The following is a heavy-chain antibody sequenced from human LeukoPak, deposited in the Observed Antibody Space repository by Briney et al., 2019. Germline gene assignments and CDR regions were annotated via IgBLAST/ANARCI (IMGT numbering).Heavy chain of an antibody. CDR1: GGSISSGGYY. Sequence: PSQTLSLTCTVPGGSISSGGYYWSWIRQHPGKGLEWIGYIYYSGSTYYNPTLKSRVTISVDTSKNQFSLKLSSVTAADTAVYYCARGDLGSYDPRLDWGQGTLVTVSS. CDR3: ARGDLGSYDPRLD. V-gene: IGHV4-31*03. J-gene: IGHJ4*02. CDR2: IYYSGST. D-gene: IGHD3-22*01.